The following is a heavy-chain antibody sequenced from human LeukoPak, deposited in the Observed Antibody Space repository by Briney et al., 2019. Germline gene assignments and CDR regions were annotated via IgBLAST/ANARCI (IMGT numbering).Heavy chain of an antibody. J-gene: IGHJ5*02. CDR3: ATSPKGDIVAENT. V-gene: IGHV3-11*04. Sequence: GGSLRLSCAASGFTFSDYYMSWIRQAPGKGLEWVSYISSSGSTIYYADSVKGRFTISRDNAKNSLYLQMNSLRAEDTAVYYCATSPKGDIVAENTWGQGTLVTVSS. D-gene: IGHD5-12*01. CDR2: ISSSGSTI. CDR1: GFTFSDYY.